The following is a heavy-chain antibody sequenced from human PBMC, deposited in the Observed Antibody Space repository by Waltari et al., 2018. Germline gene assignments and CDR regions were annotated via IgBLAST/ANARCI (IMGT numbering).Heavy chain of an antibody. Sequence: QVQLQQWGAGLLKPSETLSLTCAVYGGSFSGYYWSWIRQPPGKGLEWIGDINHSASNNYDPSLKSRVTISVDTSKNQFSRKLSSVTAADTAVYYCARDSGYDYIWGSYRFDYWGQGTLVTVSS. J-gene: IGHJ4*02. CDR2: INHSASN. D-gene: IGHD3-16*02. CDR1: GGSFSGYY. V-gene: IGHV4-34*01. CDR3: ARDSGYDYIWGSYRFDY.